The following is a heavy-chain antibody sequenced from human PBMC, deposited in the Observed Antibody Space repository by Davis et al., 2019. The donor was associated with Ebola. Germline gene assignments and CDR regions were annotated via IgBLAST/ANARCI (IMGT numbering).Heavy chain of an antibody. D-gene: IGHD6-19*01. CDR3: AGGDSGWDASDI. Sequence: PSETLSLTCTVSGGSITGYHWSWVRQAPGKGLEWVSSISISSAFIYYADSVKGRFTVSRDNAKNSLSLQMNSLRAEDTAVYYCAGGDSGWDASDIWGRGTMVTVSS. CDR2: ISISSAFI. J-gene: IGHJ3*02. V-gene: IGHV3-21*01. CDR1: GGSITGYH.